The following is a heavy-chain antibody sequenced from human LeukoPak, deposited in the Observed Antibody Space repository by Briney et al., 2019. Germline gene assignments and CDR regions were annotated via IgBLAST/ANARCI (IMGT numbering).Heavy chain of an antibody. J-gene: IGHJ4*02. Sequence: GGSLRLSCAASGFTFSSYSMNWVRQAPGKGLEWVSSISSSSSYIYYADSVKGRFTISRDNAKNSLYLQMNSLRAEDTALYYCAKDVDSSGQTFDYWGQGTLVTVSS. V-gene: IGHV3-21*04. CDR2: ISSSSSYI. D-gene: IGHD3-22*01. CDR3: AKDVDSSGQTFDY. CDR1: GFTFSSYS.